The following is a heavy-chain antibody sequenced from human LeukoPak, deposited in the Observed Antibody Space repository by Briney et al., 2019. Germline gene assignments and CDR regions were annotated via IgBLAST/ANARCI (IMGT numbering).Heavy chain of an antibody. CDR3: AKAYTSGWYFCFDY. Sequence: PGGSLRLSCAASGFTFSRYGMHWVRQAPGKGLEWVAVISYDGSNKYYGDSVKGRFTISRDNSKNTLYLQMNSLRVEDTAVYYCAKAYTSGWYFCFDYWGQGALVTVSS. CDR2: ISYDGSNK. D-gene: IGHD6-19*01. CDR1: GFTFSRYG. V-gene: IGHV3-30*18. J-gene: IGHJ4*02.